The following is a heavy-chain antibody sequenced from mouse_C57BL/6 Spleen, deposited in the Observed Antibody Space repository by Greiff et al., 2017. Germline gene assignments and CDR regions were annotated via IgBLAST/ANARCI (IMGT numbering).Heavy chain of an antibody. J-gene: IGHJ2*01. V-gene: IGHV1-52*01. Sequence: QVQLKQPGAELVRPGSSVKLSCKASGYTFTSYWMHWVKQRPIQGLEWIGNIDPSDSETHYNQKFKDKATLTVDKSSSTAYMQLSSLTSEDSAVYYCVKDRGYGDLDYWGQGTTHTVSS. CDR3: VKDRGYGDLDY. D-gene: IGHD1-1*02. CDR1: GYTFTSYW. CDR2: IDPSDSET.